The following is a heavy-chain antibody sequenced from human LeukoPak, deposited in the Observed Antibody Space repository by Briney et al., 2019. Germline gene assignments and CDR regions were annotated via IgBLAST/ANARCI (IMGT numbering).Heavy chain of an antibody. Sequence: GGSLRLSCAASGLTFSSHGMPWVRQAPGKGLEWVALIWFDGSNKYYADSVEGRFTISRDNSKNTLNLQMNSLRAEDTAVYYCARMRGSAFDIWGQGTMVTVSS. CDR3: ARMRGSAFDI. CDR2: IWFDGSNK. V-gene: IGHV3-33*01. CDR1: GLTFSSHG. J-gene: IGHJ3*02.